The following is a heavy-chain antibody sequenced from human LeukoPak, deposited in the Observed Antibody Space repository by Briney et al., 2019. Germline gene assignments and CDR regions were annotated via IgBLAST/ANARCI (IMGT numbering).Heavy chain of an antibody. Sequence: SQTLSLTCTVSGGSINNAGFHWTWIRQHPEKGLEYIGYIFYSGSTYYNPSLKSRISISIDTSKNQFSLKLSSVTAADTAIYYCARVSSGWHAVVDYLGPGMLVTVSS. CDR3: ARVSSGWHAVVDY. D-gene: IGHD6-19*01. J-gene: IGHJ4*02. V-gene: IGHV4-31*03. CDR1: GGSINNAGFH. CDR2: IFYSGST.